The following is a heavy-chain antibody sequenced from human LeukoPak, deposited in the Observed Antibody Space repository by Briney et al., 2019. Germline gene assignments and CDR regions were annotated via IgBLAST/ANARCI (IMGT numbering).Heavy chain of an antibody. D-gene: IGHD3-10*01. CDR3: AKDLDYYGSGSPDY. CDR2: ISGSGGST. Sequence: GGSLRLSCAAPGFTFSSYAMSWVRQAPGKGLEWVSAISGSGGSTYSADSVKGRFTISRDNSKNTLYLQMNSLRAEDTAVYYCAKDLDYYGSGSPDYWGQGTLVTVSS. V-gene: IGHV3-23*01. J-gene: IGHJ4*02. CDR1: GFTFSSYA.